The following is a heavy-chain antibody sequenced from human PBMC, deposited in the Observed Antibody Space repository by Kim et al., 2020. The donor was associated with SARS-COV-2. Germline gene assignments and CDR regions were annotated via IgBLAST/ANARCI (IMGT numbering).Heavy chain of an antibody. CDR3: VRVQPSSRYSSGWYKYYYGMDV. CDR1: GFTFSSYG. J-gene: IGHJ6*02. V-gene: IGHV3-33*01. D-gene: IGHD6-19*01. CDR2: IWYDGSNK. Sequence: GGSLRLSCAASGFTFSSYGMHWVRQAPGKGLEWVAVIWYDGSNKYYADSVKGRFTISRDNSKNTLYLQMNSLRAEDTAVYYCVRVQPSSRYSSGWYKYYYGMDVWGQGTTVTVSS.